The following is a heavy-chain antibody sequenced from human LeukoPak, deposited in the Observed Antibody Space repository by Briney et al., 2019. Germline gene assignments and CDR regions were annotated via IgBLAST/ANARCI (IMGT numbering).Heavy chain of an antibody. CDR2: IYHSGST. CDR3: ARHFAPEAWFQAP. J-gene: IGHJ5*02. V-gene: IGHV4-59*01. CDR1: GGSISSYY. Sequence: PSETLSLTCTVSGGSISSYYWSWIRQPPGKGLEWIGYIYHSGSTKYNPSLKSRVTISVDTSKNQFSLKLSSVTAADTAVYYCARHFAPEAWFQAPWGQGTLVTVSS. D-gene: IGHD3-10*01.